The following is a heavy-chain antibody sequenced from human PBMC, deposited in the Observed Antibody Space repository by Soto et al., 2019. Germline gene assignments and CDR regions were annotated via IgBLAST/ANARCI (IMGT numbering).Heavy chain of an antibody. CDR1: GYSISSSSHY. CDR3: ARQIASSWDSLDY. D-gene: IGHD6-13*01. V-gene: IGHV4-39*01. Sequence: SETLSLTCTVSGYSISSSSHYWGWIRQPPGKGLEWIVSIYYSGTTHYNTSLKNRVIITGDSPKNQFSLKVISVTAADSAVYFCARQIASSWDSLDYWGQGALVTVSS. J-gene: IGHJ4*02. CDR2: IYYSGTT.